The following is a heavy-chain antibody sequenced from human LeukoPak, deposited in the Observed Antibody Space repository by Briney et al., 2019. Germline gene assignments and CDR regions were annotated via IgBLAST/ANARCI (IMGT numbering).Heavy chain of an antibody. CDR2: IYFSGGDT. J-gene: IGHJ4*02. D-gene: IGHD2-2*01. V-gene: IGHV3-23*01. CDR1: GFTFTNYA. CDR3: AKDQGEAVVPRRFDY. Sequence: PGGSLRLSCAASGFTFTNYAMSWVRQAPGKGLDWVSTIYFSGGDTYSADSVKGRFTISRDNAKNTLYLQMNSLRAEDTAIYYCAKDQGEAVVPRRFDYWGQGTLVTVSS.